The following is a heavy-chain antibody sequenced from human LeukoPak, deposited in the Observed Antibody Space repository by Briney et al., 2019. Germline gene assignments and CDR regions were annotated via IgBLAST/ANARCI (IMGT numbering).Heavy chain of an antibody. Sequence: SVKVSCKASGGTFSSYAISWVRQAPGQGLEWMGGIIPIFGTANYAQKFQGRVTITADESTSAAYMELSSLRSEDTAVYYCAVTEPVPAAISRRFDPWGQGTLVTVSS. CDR3: AVTEPVPAAISRRFDP. D-gene: IGHD2-2*02. V-gene: IGHV1-69*13. CDR1: GGTFSSYA. CDR2: IIPIFGTA. J-gene: IGHJ5*02.